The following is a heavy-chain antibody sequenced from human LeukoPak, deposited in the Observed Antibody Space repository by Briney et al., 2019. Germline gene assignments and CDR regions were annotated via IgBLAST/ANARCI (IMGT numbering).Heavy chain of an antibody. V-gene: IGHV3-9*01. CDR2: LSWNSGRI. CDR1: GFTFDDYA. J-gene: IGHJ3*02. CDR3: SKDFYRLGEFDAFDN. Sequence: GGSLRLSCAASGFTFDDYAMHWVRHAPGKGLEWVSGLSWNSGRIGYADSVKGRFTISRDNTKNSLYLQMNSLRVEDTALYYCSKDFYRLGEFDAFDNWGQGTMVTVSS. D-gene: IGHD3-16*01.